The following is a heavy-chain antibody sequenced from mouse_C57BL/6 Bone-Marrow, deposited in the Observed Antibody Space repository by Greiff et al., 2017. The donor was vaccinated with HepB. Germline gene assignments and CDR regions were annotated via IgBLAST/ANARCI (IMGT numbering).Heavy chain of an antibody. V-gene: IGHV1-52*01. Sequence: QVQLQQPGAELVRPGSSVKLSCKASGYTFTSYWMHWVKQRPIQGLEWIGNIDPSDSETHYNQKFKDKATLTVDKSSSTAYMQLSSLTSEDSAVYYCARGEAAQAWFAYWGQGTLVTVSA. CDR3: ARGEAAQAWFAY. D-gene: IGHD3-2*02. CDR1: GYTFTSYW. CDR2: IDPSDSET. J-gene: IGHJ3*01.